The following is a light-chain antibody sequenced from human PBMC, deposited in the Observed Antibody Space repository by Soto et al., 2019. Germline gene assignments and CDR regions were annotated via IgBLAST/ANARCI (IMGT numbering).Light chain of an antibody. V-gene: IGKV3-11*01. CDR1: QSVDKF. Sequence: EIELKHSPATLSLSPCETATLSCSASQSVDKFLAWYQQRPGQPPRLLIFDSSNRATGVPVRFSGTGSGTVFTLTIGSLEPEDSALYYCQQWKNWPPITFGQGTRLEIK. J-gene: IGKJ5*01. CDR2: DSS. CDR3: QQWKNWPPIT.